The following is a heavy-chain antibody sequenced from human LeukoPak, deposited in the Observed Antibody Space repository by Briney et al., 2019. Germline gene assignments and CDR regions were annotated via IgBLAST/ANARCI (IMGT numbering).Heavy chain of an antibody. D-gene: IGHD2-2*01. CDR1: GGSISSYY. V-gene: IGHV4-59*08. CDR3: ARHLGVVVPAAPIAYYYYYYMDV. CDR2: IHYSGST. J-gene: IGHJ6*03. Sequence: SETLSLTCSVSGGSISSYYWSWIRQTPGKGPEWIAYIHYSGSTNYNPSLKSRVTISVDTSKNQFSLKLSSVTAADTAVYYCARHLGVVVPAAPIAYYYYYYMDVWGKGTTVTISS.